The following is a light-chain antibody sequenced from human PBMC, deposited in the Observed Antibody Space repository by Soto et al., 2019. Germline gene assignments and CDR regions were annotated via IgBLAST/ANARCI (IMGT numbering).Light chain of an antibody. J-gene: IGKJ2*01. CDR1: QAIRND. CDR2: AAS. Sequence: AIPMTQSPSSLSASVGDRVTITCRASQAIRNDLGWYQQKPGKAPNLLIYAASSLQSGVPSRFSGSGSGTDFTLTISSLQPVDFATYYCLQDYNYPYTFGQGTKLEIK. V-gene: IGKV1-6*01. CDR3: LQDYNYPYT.